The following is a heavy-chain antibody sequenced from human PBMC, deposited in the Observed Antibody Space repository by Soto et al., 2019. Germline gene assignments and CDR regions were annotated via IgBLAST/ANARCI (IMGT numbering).Heavy chain of an antibody. Sequence: QVQLVQSGAEEKKPGASVKVSCKASGYTITSYAMQWVREAPGQRLEWMGWINAGNGNTKYSQKFQGRVTITRDTSASTAYMELSSLRSEDTAVYYCASGITGNTEFDYWGQGTLVTVSS. J-gene: IGHJ4*02. D-gene: IGHD1-20*01. CDR3: ASGITGNTEFDY. CDR1: GYTITSYA. V-gene: IGHV1-3*05. CDR2: INAGNGNT.